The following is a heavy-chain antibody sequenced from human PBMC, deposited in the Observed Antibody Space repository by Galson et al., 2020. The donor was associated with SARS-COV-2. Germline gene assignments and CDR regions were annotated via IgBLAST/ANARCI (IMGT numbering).Heavy chain of an antibody. CDR2: IYHSGST. CDR3: ARDSGSVRNYLLHYFDY. Sequence: SETLSLTCTVSGYSISSGYYWGWIRQPPGKGLEWIGSIYHSGSTYYNPSLKSRVTISVDTSKNQFSLKLSSVTAADTAVYYCARDSGSVRNYLLHYFDYWGQGTLVTVSS. CDR1: GYSISSGYY. D-gene: IGHD4-4*01. J-gene: IGHJ4*02. V-gene: IGHV4-38-2*02.